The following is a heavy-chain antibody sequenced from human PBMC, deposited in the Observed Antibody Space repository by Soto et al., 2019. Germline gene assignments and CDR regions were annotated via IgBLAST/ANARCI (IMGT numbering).Heavy chain of an antibody. D-gene: IGHD6-19*01. V-gene: IGHV1-46*01. Sequence: QVQLVQSGAEVKKPGASVKVSCKASGYTFTSYYMHWVRQAPGQGLEWMGIINPSGGSTSYAQKFQGRVTMTRDTSTSTGYMELSSLRSEDTAVYYCARDRIAVAGTPSSYTFDYWGQGTMVTVSS. CDR3: ARDRIAVAGTPSSYTFDY. CDR2: INPSGGST. J-gene: IGHJ4*02. CDR1: GYTFTSYY.